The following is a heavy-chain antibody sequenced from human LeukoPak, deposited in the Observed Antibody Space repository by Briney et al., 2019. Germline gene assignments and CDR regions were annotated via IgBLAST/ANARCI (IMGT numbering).Heavy chain of an antibody. CDR3: ARTREWFDP. CDR1: GGSISSYY. CDR2: IYTSGST. Sequence: SETLSLTCTVSGGSISSYYWSRIRQPPGKGLEWIGYIYTSGSTNYNPSLKSRVTISVDTSKNQFSLKLSSVTAADTAVYYCARTREWFDPWGQGTLVTVSS. V-gene: IGHV4-4*09. J-gene: IGHJ5*02.